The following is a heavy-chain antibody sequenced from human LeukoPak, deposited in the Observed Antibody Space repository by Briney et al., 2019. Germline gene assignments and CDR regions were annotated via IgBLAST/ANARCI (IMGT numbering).Heavy chain of an antibody. V-gene: IGHV3-48*03. CDR1: GFTLSSYE. D-gene: IGHD3-10*01. CDR3: ARERKITMVRGVIRPEYNWFDP. CDR2: ISSSGSAV. Sequence: GGSLRLSCAASGFTLSSYEMNWVRQAPGEGLEWVSYISSSGSAVKYADSVKGRFTISRDNAENSLYLQMNSLRAEDTAVYYCARERKITMVRGVIRPEYNWFDPWGQGTLVTVSS. J-gene: IGHJ5*02.